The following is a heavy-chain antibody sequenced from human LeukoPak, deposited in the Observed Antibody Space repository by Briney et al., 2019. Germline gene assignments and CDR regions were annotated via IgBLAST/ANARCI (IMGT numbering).Heavy chain of an antibody. J-gene: IGHJ4*02. V-gene: IGHV3-30-3*01. CDR3: ARAPTYYYDSSGPFDY. Sequence: PGGSPRLSCAASGFTFSSYAMHWVRQAPGKGLEWVAVISYDGSNKYYADSVKGRFTISRDNSKNTLYLQMNSLRAEDTAVYYCARAPTYYYDSSGPFDYWGQGTLVTVSS. CDR2: ISYDGSNK. D-gene: IGHD3-22*01. CDR1: GFTFSSYA.